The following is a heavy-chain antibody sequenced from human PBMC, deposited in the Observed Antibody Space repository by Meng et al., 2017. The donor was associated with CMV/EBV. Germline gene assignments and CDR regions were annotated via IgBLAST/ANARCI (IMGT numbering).Heavy chain of an antibody. V-gene: IGHV1-18*01. D-gene: IGHD3-10*01. CDR1: GNTFTSDG. CDR3: ARNYYGSGSWFDP. CDR2: ISAYNGNT. J-gene: IGHJ5*02. Sequence: QVQLVTSAAEGKHPVASVKGSGKASGNTFTSDGSGSVRQAPGQGLEWMGWISAYNGNTNYAQKLQGRVTMTTDTSTSTAYMELRSLRSDDTAVYYCARNYYGSGSWFDPWGQGTLVTVSS.